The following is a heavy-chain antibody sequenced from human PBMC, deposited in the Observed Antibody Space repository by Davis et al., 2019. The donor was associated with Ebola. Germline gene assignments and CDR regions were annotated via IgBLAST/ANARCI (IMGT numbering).Heavy chain of an antibody. V-gene: IGHV3-15*01. Sequence: GGSLRLSCAASGFTFSNAWMSWVRQAPGKGLEWVGRIKSKADGGTTDYAAPVKGRFTISRDDSKNTLYLQMNSLKTEDTAVYYCTTDLHDYVWGSYRRLDFDYWGQGTLVTVSS. J-gene: IGHJ4*02. CDR1: GFTFSNAW. CDR2: IKSKADGGTT. D-gene: IGHD3-16*01. CDR3: TTDLHDYVWGSYRRLDFDY.